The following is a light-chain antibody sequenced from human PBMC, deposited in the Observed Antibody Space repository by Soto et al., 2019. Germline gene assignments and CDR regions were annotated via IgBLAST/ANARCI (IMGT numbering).Light chain of an antibody. J-gene: IGLJ2*01. CDR1: SGAVTSGYY. CDR2: SAS. CDR3: LLYYGGTQLV. Sequence: QAVVTQDPSLTVSPGGTVTLTCASNSGAVTSGYYPNWFQQKPGQAPRPLIYSASNRHSWTPARFSGSLLGGKAALTLSGVQPEDEADYYCLLYYGGTQLVFGGGTKLTVL. V-gene: IGLV7-43*01.